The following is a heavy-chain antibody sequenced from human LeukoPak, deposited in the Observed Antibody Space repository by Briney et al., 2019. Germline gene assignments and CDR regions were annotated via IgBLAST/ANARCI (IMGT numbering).Heavy chain of an antibody. J-gene: IGHJ5*02. CDR1: GGSISSYY. Sequence: SETLSLTCTVSGGSISSYYWSWVRQPAGKGLEWIGRIYTSGSTNYNPSLKSRVTMSVDTSKNQFSLKLSSVTAADTAVYYCARAYSSSWYDSGLFDPWGQGTLVTVSS. CDR3: ARAYSSSWYDSGLFDP. CDR2: IYTSGST. V-gene: IGHV4-4*07. D-gene: IGHD6-13*01.